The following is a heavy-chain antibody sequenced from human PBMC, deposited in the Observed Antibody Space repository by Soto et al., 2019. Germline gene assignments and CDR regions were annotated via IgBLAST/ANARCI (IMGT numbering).Heavy chain of an antibody. V-gene: IGHV1-3*01. J-gene: IGHJ4*02. D-gene: IGHD2-15*01. Sequence: QVQLVQSGAEVKKPGASVKVSCNASGYTFTSYAMHWVRQAPGQRLEWMGWINAGNGNTKYSQKFQGRVTVTKDTSASTAYMELSSLRSEDTAVYYCARDLGGWPDYWGQGTLVTVSS. CDR1: GYTFTSYA. CDR2: INAGNGNT. CDR3: ARDLGGWPDY.